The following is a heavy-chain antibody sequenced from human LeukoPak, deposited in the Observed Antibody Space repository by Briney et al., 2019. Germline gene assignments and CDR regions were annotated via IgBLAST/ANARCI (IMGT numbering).Heavy chain of an antibody. CDR1: GFTFSSYA. CDR3: ARSPGYSSGWYYFDS. D-gene: IGHD6-19*01. J-gene: IGHJ4*02. CDR2: ISGSGGST. V-gene: IGHV3-23*01. Sequence: GGSLRLSCAAFGFTFSSYAMSWVRQAPGKGLEGVSAISGSGGSTYYADSVKGRFTISRDNSRDTLYLQMNSLRAEDTAVYYCARSPGYSSGWYYFDSWGQGTLVTVSA.